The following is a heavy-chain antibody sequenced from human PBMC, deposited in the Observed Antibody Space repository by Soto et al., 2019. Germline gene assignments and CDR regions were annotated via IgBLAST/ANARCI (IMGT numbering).Heavy chain of an antibody. CDR2: IVVGSGNT. Sequence: SVKVSCKASGFTFTSSAMHWVRQARGQRLEWIGWIVVGSGNTNYAQKFQERVTITRDMSTSTAYMELSSLRSEDTAVYYCAAVEGNPLDPWGQGTLVTVSS. V-gene: IGHV1-58*02. J-gene: IGHJ5*02. D-gene: IGHD3-10*01. CDR3: AAVEGNPLDP. CDR1: GFTFTSSA.